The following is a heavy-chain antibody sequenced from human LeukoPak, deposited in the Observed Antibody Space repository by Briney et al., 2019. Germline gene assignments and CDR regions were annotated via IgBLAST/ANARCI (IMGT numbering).Heavy chain of an antibody. V-gene: IGHV4-59*01. CDR1: GGSISSYY. CDR2: IYYSGST. CDR3: ARQSSYYYYMDV. Sequence: SETLSLTCTVSGGSISSYYWSWIRQPPGKGLEWIGYIYYSGSTNYNPSLKSRVTISVDTSKNQFSLKLSSVTAADTAVYYCARQSSYYYYMDVWGKGTTVTVSS. J-gene: IGHJ6*03.